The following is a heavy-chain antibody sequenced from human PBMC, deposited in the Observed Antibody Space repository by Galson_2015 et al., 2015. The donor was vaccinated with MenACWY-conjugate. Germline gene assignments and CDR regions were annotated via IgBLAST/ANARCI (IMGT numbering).Heavy chain of an antibody. CDR2: IYHSGST. J-gene: IGHJ5*01. D-gene: IGHD2-2*01. Sequence: SETLSLTCAVSGASISSNNWWSWVRQTPGKGLEWIGEIYHSGSTNYNPSLKSRVTMSVDKSKMQFSLKLNSVTAADTAVYYCARGRFPYWVVVPAATNWCDSWGQGTLVSVSS. CDR1: GASISSNNW. V-gene: IGHV4-4*02. CDR3: ARGRFPYWVVVPAATNWCDS.